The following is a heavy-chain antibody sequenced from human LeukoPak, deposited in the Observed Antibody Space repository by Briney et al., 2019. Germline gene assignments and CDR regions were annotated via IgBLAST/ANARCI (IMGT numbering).Heavy chain of an antibody. V-gene: IGHV4-59*01. J-gene: IGHJ6*03. CDR2: IYYSGST. Sequence: PSETLSLTCTVSGGSISSYYWSWIRQPPGKGLEWIGYIYYSGSTNYNPSLKSRVTISVDTSKNQFSLKLSSVTAADTAVYYCARDRMTTRGAYYYMDLWGKGTTVTVSS. CDR1: GGSISSYY. CDR3: ARDRMTTRGAYYYMDL. D-gene: IGHD4-11*01.